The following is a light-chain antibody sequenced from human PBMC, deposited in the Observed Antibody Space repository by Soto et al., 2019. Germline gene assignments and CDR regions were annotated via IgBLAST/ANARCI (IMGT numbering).Light chain of an antibody. Sequence: QPVLTQPRSVSGSPGQSVTISCTGTSSDVGAYNYVSWYQQHPGKAPKLMIYDVTKRPSGVPDRFSGSKSGNTASLTISGLQAEDEADYYCCSCAGSYAVLFGGGTKLTVL. CDR1: SSDVGAYNY. CDR2: DVT. V-gene: IGLV2-11*01. CDR3: CSCAGSYAVL. J-gene: IGLJ2*01.